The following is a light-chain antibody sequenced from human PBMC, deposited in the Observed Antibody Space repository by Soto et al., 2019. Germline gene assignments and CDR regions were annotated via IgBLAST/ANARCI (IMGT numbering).Light chain of an antibody. CDR1: QSVTNSY. Sequence: EIVLTQSPGTLSLSPGERATLSCRASQSVTNSYLAWYQQKPGQAPRLLIYDASNRATGIPDRFSGSGSGTDFTLTISRLEPEDFAVYYCQQYGSSPITFGQGTRLQI. V-gene: IGKV3-20*01. J-gene: IGKJ5*01. CDR2: DAS. CDR3: QQYGSSPIT.